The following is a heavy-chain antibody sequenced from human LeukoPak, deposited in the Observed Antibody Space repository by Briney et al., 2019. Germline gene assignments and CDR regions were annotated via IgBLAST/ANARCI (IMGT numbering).Heavy chain of an antibody. J-gene: IGHJ4*02. Sequence: GGSLRLSCAASGFTFSGYSMNWVRQAPGKGLEWVSYIRSSGSPIYYADSVKGRFAISRDNAKNSVYLQMNSLRDEDTAVYYCVRDPDALDYWGQGTLVTVSS. V-gene: IGHV3-48*02. CDR2: IRSSGSPI. CDR3: VRDPDALDY. CDR1: GFTFSGYS.